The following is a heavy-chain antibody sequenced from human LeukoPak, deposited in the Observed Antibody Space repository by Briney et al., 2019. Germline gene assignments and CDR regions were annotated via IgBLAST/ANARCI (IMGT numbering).Heavy chain of an antibody. V-gene: IGHV2-70*04. D-gene: IGHD1-26*01. CDR3: ARMKEGATIYFDY. CDR2: IDWDDDK. Sequence: SGPALVKPTQTLTLTCTFSGFSPSTSGMRVSWIRQPPGKALEWLARIDWDDDKFYSTSLKTRLTISKDTSKNQVVLTMTNMDPVDTATYYCARMKEGATIYFDYWGQGTLVTVSS. CDR1: GFSPSTSGMR. J-gene: IGHJ4*02.